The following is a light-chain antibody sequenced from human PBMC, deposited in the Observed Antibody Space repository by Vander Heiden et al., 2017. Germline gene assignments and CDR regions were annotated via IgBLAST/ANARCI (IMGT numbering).Light chain of an antibody. CDR1: QSVTSSY. CDR3: HQEGSSLLT. J-gene: IGKJ4*01. Sequence: EIVLTQSPGTLSLSPGGRATLSCRASQSVTSSYLAWYQQKPGQAPRLLIYDASSRATGIPDRFSGSGSGTDFTLTISRLEPEDFAVYYCHQEGSSLLTFGGRTKVDIK. V-gene: IGKV3-20*01. CDR2: DAS.